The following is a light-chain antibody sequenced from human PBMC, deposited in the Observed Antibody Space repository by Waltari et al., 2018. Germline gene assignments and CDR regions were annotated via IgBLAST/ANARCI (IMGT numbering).Light chain of an antibody. J-gene: IGKJ2*01. CDR1: QSLLHSDGKTY. CDR2: EVS. CDR3: MQGIHLPPYT. Sequence: DIVMTQTPLSLSVTPGQPASISCKSSQSLLHSDGKTYLFWYLQKPGQSPPLLIYEVSSRVSGVPDRFSGSGSGTDFTLNISRVEAEDVGVYYCMQGIHLPPYTFGQGTKLEIK. V-gene: IGKV2-29*02.